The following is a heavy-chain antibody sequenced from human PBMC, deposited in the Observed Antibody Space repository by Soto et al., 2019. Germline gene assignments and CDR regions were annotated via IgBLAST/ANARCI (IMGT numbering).Heavy chain of an antibody. J-gene: IGHJ4*02. CDR2: ITGSGGTT. D-gene: IGHD3-9*01. V-gene: IGHV3-23*01. CDR3: AKGWQYYDILTGYYY. CDR1: GFTFSDYS. Sequence: LRLSCKAPGFTFSDYSMTWVRQAPGKGLEWVSSITGSGGTTYYADSVEDRFTISRDNSKNTLYLQINSLKAEDTAVYYCAKGWQYYDILTGYYYWGQGTLVTVSS.